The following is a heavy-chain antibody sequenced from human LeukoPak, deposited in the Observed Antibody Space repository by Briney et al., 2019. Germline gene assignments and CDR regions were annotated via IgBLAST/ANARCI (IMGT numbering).Heavy chain of an antibody. CDR3: AKSGGDYVRFDY. J-gene: IGHJ4*02. V-gene: IGHV3-30*18. CDR1: GFTFSSYG. CDR2: ISYDGSNK. Sequence: GRSLRLSCAASGFTFSSYGMHWVRQAPGKGLEWVAVISYDGSNKYYADSAKGRFTISRDNSKNTLYLQMNSLRAEDTAVYYCAKSGGDYVRFDYWGQGTLVTVSS. D-gene: IGHD4-17*01.